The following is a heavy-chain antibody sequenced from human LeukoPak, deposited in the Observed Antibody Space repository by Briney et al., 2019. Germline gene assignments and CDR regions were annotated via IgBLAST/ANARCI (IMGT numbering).Heavy chain of an antibody. J-gene: IGHJ4*02. Sequence: SETLPLTCAVSGGSISGYYWSWIRQPPGKGLEWIGYVYYSGNTKYNPSLKSRVTMSVDTSKNQFSLRLSSVTARDTAVYYCARHGDSSSYYFDYWGQGTLVTVSS. D-gene: IGHD6-6*01. CDR2: VYYSGNT. CDR1: GGSISGYY. CDR3: ARHGDSSSYYFDY. V-gene: IGHV4-59*08.